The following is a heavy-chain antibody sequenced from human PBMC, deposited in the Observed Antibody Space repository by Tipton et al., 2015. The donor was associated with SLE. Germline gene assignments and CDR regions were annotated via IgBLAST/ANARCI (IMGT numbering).Heavy chain of an antibody. D-gene: IGHD5-12*01. J-gene: IGHJ2*01. V-gene: IGHV1-18*01. CDR2: ISTYNGNT. Sequence: QLVQSGAEVKKPGASVKVSCKASGYTYTRHGVSWVRQAPGQGLEWMGWISTYNGNTNYVQKLQGRVTMTTDTSTRTAYMELRSLRSDDTAVYFCARDSGYDSGYFDLWGRGTLVTVSS. CDR3: ARDSGYDSGYFDL. CDR1: GYTYTRHG.